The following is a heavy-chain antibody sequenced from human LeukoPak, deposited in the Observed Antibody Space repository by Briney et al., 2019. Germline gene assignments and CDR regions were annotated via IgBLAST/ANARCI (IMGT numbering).Heavy chain of an antibody. J-gene: IGHJ3*02. D-gene: IGHD5-18*01. CDR1: GGSISSGSYY. V-gene: IGHV4-61*02. Sequence: PSETLSLTCTVSGGSISSGSYYWSWIRQPVGKGLEWIGRIYTSGSTNYNPSLKSRVTISVDTSKNQFSLKLSSVTAADTAVYYCARVGDTAMVGDAFDIWGQGTMVTVSS. CDR2: IYTSGST. CDR3: ARVGDTAMVGDAFDI.